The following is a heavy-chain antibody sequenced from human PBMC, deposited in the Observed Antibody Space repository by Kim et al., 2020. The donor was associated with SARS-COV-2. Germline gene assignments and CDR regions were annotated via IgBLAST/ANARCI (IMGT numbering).Heavy chain of an antibody. J-gene: IGHJ6*02. Sequence: ASVKVSCKASGYTFTSYAMHWVRQAPGQRLEWMGWINAGNGNTKYSQKFQGRVTITRDTSASTAYMELSSLRSEDTAVYYCARDSPSSGSYTPPYGMDVWGQGTTVTVSS. D-gene: IGHD3-10*01. V-gene: IGHV1-3*01. CDR3: ARDSPSSGSYTPPYGMDV. CDR2: INAGNGNT. CDR1: GYTFTSYA.